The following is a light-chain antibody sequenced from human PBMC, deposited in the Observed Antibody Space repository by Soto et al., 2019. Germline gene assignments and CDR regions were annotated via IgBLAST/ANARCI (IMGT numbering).Light chain of an antibody. Sequence: EIVLTQSPGTLSLSPGERATLSCRASQSVSSSYLAWYQQKPGQAPRLLIYGASSRATGIPDRFSGSGSGTHFTLTISRLEPEDFAVYYFHQYRSSPPAYTFGQGTKLEIK. V-gene: IGKV3-20*01. CDR1: QSVSSSY. CDR2: GAS. CDR3: HQYRSSPPAYT. J-gene: IGKJ2*01.